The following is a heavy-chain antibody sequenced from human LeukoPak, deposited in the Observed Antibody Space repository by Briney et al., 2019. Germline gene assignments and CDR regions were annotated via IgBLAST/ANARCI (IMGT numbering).Heavy chain of an antibody. V-gene: IGHV3-9*01. D-gene: IGHD2-15*01. CDR3: AKSLAPRGYYYGMDV. Sequence: GGSLRLSCVVSGMTFERHGMHWVRQAPGKGLEWVSGISWNSGSIGYADSVKGRFTISRDNAKNSLYLQMNSLRAEDTALYYCAKSLAPRGYYYGMDVWGQGTTVTVSS. CDR1: GMTFERHG. J-gene: IGHJ6*02. CDR2: ISWNSGSI.